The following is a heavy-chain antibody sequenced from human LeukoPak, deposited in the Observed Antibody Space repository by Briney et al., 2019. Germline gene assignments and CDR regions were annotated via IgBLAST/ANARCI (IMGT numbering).Heavy chain of an antibody. Sequence: PSETLSLTCTVSGGSISSYYWSWIRQPPGKGLEWIGYIYYSGSTNYNPSLKSRVTISVDTSKNQFSLKLSYVTAADTAVYYCARLERYYYDSSGSFYYFDYWGQGTLVTVSS. V-gene: IGHV4-59*08. J-gene: IGHJ4*02. CDR1: GGSISSYY. D-gene: IGHD3-22*01. CDR3: ARLERYYYDSSGSFYYFDY. CDR2: IYYSGST.